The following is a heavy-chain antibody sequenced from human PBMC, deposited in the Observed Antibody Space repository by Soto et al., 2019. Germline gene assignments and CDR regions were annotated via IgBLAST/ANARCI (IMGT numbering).Heavy chain of an antibody. CDR2: ISSSGSTI. Sequence: GGSLRLSCAASGFTFSSYAMNWVRQAPGEGLEWVSYISSSGSTIYHADSVKGRFTISRDNAKNSLYLQMNSLRAEDTAVYYCARDSPDYYYDSSGYPDYWGQGTLVTVPS. V-gene: IGHV3-48*03. CDR1: GFTFSSYA. J-gene: IGHJ4*02. CDR3: ARDSPDYYYDSSGYPDY. D-gene: IGHD3-22*01.